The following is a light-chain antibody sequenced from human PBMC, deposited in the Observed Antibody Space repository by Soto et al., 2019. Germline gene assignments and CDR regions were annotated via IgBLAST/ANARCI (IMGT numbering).Light chain of an antibody. CDR3: ETWDSDTRV. CDR1: SGHSRNI. CDR2: FENSENY. Sequence: QPVLTQSSSASASLGSSVKLTCTLSSGHSRNIIAWHQQQPGKAPRYLMKFENSENYNKGSGVPDRFSGSSSGADRYLTISNLQSEDEADYYCETWDSDTRVFGGGTKLTVL. J-gene: IGLJ3*02. V-gene: IGLV4-60*03.